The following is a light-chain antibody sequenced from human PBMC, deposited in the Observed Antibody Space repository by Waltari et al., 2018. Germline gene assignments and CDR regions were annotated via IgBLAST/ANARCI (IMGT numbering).Light chain of an antibody. J-gene: IGKJ3*01. Sequence: IQMTQSPSTLSASVGDRVTITCRASQNINSWLAWYQQKPGKAPKLLIYKASSLESGVPSRFSGSGSGTEFTLTISSLQPDDLATYYCQQYESDSPFTFGPGTKVDIK. CDR2: KAS. CDR1: QNINSW. CDR3: QQYESDSPFT. V-gene: IGKV1-5*03.